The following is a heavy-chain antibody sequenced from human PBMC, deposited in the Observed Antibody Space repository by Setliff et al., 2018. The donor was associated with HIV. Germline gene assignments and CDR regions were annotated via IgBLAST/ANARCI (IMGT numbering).Heavy chain of an antibody. J-gene: IGHJ6*04. Sequence: PSETLSLTCTVSGGSISTFYWSWIRQPPRKGLEWIGYIYYSGRTNYNPSLDSRVTMSVDTSKNQFSLKLSSVTAADTAVYYCARDVGEQLDVWGKGTTVTVSS. V-gene: IGHV4-59*01. CDR2: IYYSGRT. CDR1: GGSISTFY. CDR3: ARDVGEQLDV.